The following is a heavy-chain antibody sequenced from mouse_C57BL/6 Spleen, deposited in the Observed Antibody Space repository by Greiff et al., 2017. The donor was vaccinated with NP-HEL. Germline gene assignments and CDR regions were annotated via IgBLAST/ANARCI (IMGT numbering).Heavy chain of an antibody. CDR3: ARGRYYGSPYFDY. V-gene: IGHV14-3*01. D-gene: IGHD1-1*01. Sequence: EFQLQQSVAELVRPGASVKLSCTASGSNIKNTYMHWVKQRPEQGLEWIGRIDPANGNTKYAPKFQGKATITADTSSNTAYLQLSSLTSEDTAIYCCARGRYYGSPYFDYWGQGTTLTVSS. J-gene: IGHJ2*01. CDR2: IDPANGNT. CDR1: GSNIKNTY.